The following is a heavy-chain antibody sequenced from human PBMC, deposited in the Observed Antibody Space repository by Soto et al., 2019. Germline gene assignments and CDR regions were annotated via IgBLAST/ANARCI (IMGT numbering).Heavy chain of an antibody. V-gene: IGHV1-69*05. CDR1: GGTFSSYA. J-gene: IGHJ5*02. CDR2: IIPTYGTT. CDR3: GRGQATFDP. Sequence: SVKVSCKASGGTFSSYAISWVRQAPGQGLEWMGRIIPTYGTTNYSQNFQGRVTITRDTSASTVYLELSSLRFEDTAVYYCGRGQATFDPWGQGTLVTV.